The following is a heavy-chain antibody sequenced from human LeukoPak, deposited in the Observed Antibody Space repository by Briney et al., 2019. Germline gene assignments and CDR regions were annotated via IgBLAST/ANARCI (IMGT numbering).Heavy chain of an antibody. D-gene: IGHD2-8*02. J-gene: IGHJ4*02. Sequence: PEGSLRLSCAASGFTFSGYGMHWVRQAPGMGLEWVAIISYDGSNTFYGDSVKGRFTISRDNSKKTLYLQMNSLRTEDTAVYYCARDQTAVTGVWGTIDYWGQGTLVTVSS. CDR3: ARDQTAVTGVWGTIDY. V-gene: IGHV3-30*03. CDR2: ISYDGSNT. CDR1: GFTFSGYG.